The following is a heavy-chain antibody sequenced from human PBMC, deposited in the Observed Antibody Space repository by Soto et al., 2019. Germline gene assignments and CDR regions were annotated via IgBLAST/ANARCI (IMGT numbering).Heavy chain of an antibody. CDR2: IYYSGST. V-gene: IGHV4-61*01. Sequence: ETLSLTCTVSGGSVSSGSYYWSWIRQPPGKGLEWIGYIYYSGSTNYNPSLKSRVTISVDTSKNQFSLKLSSVTAADTAVYYCARDRGRWLQLFGWFDPWGQGTLVAVSS. D-gene: IGHD5-12*01. CDR1: GGSVSSGSYY. CDR3: ARDRGRWLQLFGWFDP. J-gene: IGHJ5*02.